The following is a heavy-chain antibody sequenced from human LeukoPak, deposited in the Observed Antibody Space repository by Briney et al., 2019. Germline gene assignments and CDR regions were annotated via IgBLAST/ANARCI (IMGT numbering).Heavy chain of an antibody. CDR1: GFPFSSFA. CDR2: ISGSGTGT. Sequence: PGGSLRLSCVGSGFPFSSFAMSWVRQAPGKALEWVSGISGSGTGTYYADSVKGRVTISRDNSKSRLFLQMTSLRADDTAVYYCAKDQTMGWYFDLWGRGTLVTVSS. J-gene: IGHJ2*01. CDR3: AKDQTMGWYFDL. V-gene: IGHV3-23*01. D-gene: IGHD4/OR15-4a*01.